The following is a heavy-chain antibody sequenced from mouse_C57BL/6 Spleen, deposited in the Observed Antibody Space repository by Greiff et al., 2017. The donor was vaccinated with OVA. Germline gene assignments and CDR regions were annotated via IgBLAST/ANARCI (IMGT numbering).Heavy chain of an antibody. CDR3: AAYDYDAGPAWFAY. CDR2: ISSGSSTI. Sequence: EVKLLESGGGLVKPGGSPKLSCAASGFTFSDYGMHWVRQAPEKGLEWVAYISSGSSTIYYADTVKGRFTISRDNAKNTLFLQMTSLRSEDTAMYYWAAYDYDAGPAWFAYWGPGTLVTVSA. V-gene: IGHV5-17*01. D-gene: IGHD2-4*01. CDR1: GFTFSDYG. J-gene: IGHJ3*01.